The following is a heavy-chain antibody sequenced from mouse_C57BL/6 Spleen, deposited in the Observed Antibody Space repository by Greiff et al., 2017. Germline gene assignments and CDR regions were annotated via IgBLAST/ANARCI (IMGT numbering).Heavy chain of an antibody. CDR3: ARSGSTWFAY. Sequence: QVQLKQPGAELVMPGASVKLSCKASGYTFTSYWMHWVKQRPGQGLAWIGEIDPSDSYTNYTQKFKGKATLTVDKSSSTAYMQLSSLTSEDSGVYYCARSGSTWFAYWGQGTLVTVAA. CDR2: IDPSDSYT. D-gene: IGHD1-1*01. CDR1: GYTFTSYW. V-gene: IGHV1-69*01. J-gene: IGHJ3*01.